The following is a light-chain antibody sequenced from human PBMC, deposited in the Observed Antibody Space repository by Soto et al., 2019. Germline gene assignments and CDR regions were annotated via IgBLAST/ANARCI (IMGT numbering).Light chain of an antibody. J-gene: IGKJ4*01. Sequence: EVVMTQSPATLSVSPGERATLSCRASQSVTTNMAWYQQKPGQAPRLLIYGASTRATGIPARFSGSGSGTDFTLTISSLQSEDFALYWCQQYDNWPPTFGGGTKVEIK. CDR3: QQYDNWPPT. CDR2: GAS. V-gene: IGKV3-15*01. CDR1: QSVTTN.